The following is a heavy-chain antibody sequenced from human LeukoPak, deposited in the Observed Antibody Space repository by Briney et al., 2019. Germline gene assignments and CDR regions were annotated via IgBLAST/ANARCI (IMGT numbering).Heavy chain of an antibody. Sequence: PGGSLRLSCAASGFTFSSYGMHWVRQAPGKGLEWVSVIYSGGSTYYADSVKGRFTISRDNSKNTLYLQMNSLRAEDTAVYYCARGFSYYDSNGYWGQGTLVTVSS. V-gene: IGHV3-NL1*01. CDR3: ARGFSYYDSNGY. D-gene: IGHD3-22*01. J-gene: IGHJ4*02. CDR1: GFTFSSYG. CDR2: IYSGGST.